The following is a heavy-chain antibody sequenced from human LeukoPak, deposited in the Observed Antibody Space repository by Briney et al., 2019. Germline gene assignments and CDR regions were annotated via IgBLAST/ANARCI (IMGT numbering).Heavy chain of an antibody. D-gene: IGHD4-17*01. J-gene: IGHJ4*02. V-gene: IGHV3-48*02. Sequence: GGSLRLSCAASGFTFSSYSMNWVRQAPGKGLELVSYISSSSSTKSYADSVKGRFTISRDNAKNSLSLQMNSLRDEDTAVYYCARDNDYAFDYWGQGTLVTVSS. CDR3: ARDNDYAFDY. CDR1: GFTFSSYS. CDR2: ISSSSSTK.